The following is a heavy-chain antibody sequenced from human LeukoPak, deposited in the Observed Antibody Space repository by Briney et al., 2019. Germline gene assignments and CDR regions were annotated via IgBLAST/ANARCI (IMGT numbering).Heavy chain of an antibody. CDR2: IYPGDSDT. D-gene: IGHD3-10*01. Sequence: GESLKISCKGSGYSFPNYWIGWVRQMSGKGLEWMGIIYPGDSDTRYSPSFQGQVTISADKSISTAYLHWSSLKASDTAMYYCATYAGSSSKYFQHWGQGTLVTVSS. V-gene: IGHV5-51*01. J-gene: IGHJ1*01. CDR3: ATYAGSSSKYFQH. CDR1: GYSFPNYW.